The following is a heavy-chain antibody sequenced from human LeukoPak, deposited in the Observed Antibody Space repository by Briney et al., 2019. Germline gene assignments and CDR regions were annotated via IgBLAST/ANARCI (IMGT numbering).Heavy chain of an antibody. CDR1: GYTFTDYY. J-gene: IGHJ4*02. V-gene: IGHV1-2*06. D-gene: IGHD1-26*01. Sequence: ASVKVSCKASGYTFTDYYIHWVRQAPGQGLEWMGLIHPNSGDTYYAQKFRGRVTITRATSITTAYVELDRLTSDDTAVYYCARDYSGSYTHWAQGTLVTISS. CDR2: IHPNSGDT. CDR3: ARDYSGSYTH.